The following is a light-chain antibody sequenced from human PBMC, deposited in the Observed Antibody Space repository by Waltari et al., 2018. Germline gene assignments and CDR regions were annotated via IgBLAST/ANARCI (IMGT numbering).Light chain of an antibody. CDR3: QQRSNWPGT. CDR1: QSVSSY. V-gene: IGKV3-11*01. Sequence: EIVLTQSPATLSLSPGERATLSCRASQSVSSYLAWYQQKPGQAPRLLIYDTSNRATGIPARFSGSGYGTDFTLTISSLEPEDCAVYYGQQRSNWPGTFGQGTKVEIK. J-gene: IGKJ1*01. CDR2: DTS.